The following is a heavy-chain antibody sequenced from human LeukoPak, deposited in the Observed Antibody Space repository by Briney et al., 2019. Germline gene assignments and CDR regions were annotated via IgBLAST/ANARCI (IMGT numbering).Heavy chain of an antibody. V-gene: IGHV3-23*01. J-gene: IGHJ4*02. CDR2: ISGSGGST. Sequence: PGGSLRLSCAASGFTFSSYDMSWVRQAPGKGLEWVSAISGSGGSTYYADSVKGRFTISRDSYKNTLYLQMNSLRAEDAAVYYCAKAPVTTCSGAYCYPFDYWGQGTLVTVSS. D-gene: IGHD2-15*01. CDR3: AKAPVTTCSGAYCYPFDY. CDR1: GFTFSSYD.